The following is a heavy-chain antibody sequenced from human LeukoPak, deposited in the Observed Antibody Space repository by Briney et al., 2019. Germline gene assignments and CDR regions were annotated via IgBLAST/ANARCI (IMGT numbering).Heavy chain of an antibody. V-gene: IGHV1-69*06. CDR1: GGTFSSYA. CDR3: ARGRHDSSGYYFDY. J-gene: IGHJ4*02. D-gene: IGHD3-22*01. CDR2: IIPIFGTA. Sequence: ASVKVSCKATGGTFSSYAISWVREAPGQGLEWMGGIIPIFGTANYAQKFQGRVTITADKSTSTAYMELSSLRSEDTAVYYCARGRHDSSGYYFDYWGQGTLVTVSS.